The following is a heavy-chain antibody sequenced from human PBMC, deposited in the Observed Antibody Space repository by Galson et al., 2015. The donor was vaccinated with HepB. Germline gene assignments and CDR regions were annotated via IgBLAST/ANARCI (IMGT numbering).Heavy chain of an antibody. CDR3: AKSAPYSTGRGGLAITQNFDY. CDR2: ISWNSGRT. CDR1: GFIFDDYA. Sequence: SLRLSCAASGFIFDDYAMHWVRQTPGKGLEWVSGISWNSGRTDYADSVKGRFTISRDNARNFLYLQMDGLGDEDTALYYCAKSAPYSTGRGGLAITQNFDYWGQGALVTVSS. V-gene: IGHV3-9*01. J-gene: IGHJ4*02. D-gene: IGHD2-8*02.